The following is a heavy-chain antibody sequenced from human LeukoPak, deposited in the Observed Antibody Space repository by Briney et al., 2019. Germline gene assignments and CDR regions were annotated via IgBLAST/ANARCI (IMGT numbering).Heavy chain of an antibody. D-gene: IGHD6-13*01. Sequence: GGSLRLSCTVSGFTVSSNSMSWVRQAPGKGLEWVSFIYSGDTHSSDSVNGRFTISTDHSKNTQYLQMNSLRAEDTAVYYCAKDLQLTSDYWGQGTLVTVSS. V-gene: IGHV3-53*01. CDR3: AKDLQLTSDY. J-gene: IGHJ4*02. CDR2: IYSGDT. CDR1: GFTVSSNS.